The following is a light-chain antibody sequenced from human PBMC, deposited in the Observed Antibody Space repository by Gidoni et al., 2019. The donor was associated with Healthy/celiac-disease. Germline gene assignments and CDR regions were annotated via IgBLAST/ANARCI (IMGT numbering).Light chain of an antibody. J-gene: IGKJ1*01. Sequence: EIVLTQSPGTLSLSPGERATLSRRASQSVSSSYLAWYQQKPGQAPRLLIYGASSRAAGIPDRFSGSGSGTDFPLTISRLEAEDVAVYYCQQYGSSPWTFGQGTKVEIK. CDR1: QSVSSSY. V-gene: IGKV3-20*01. CDR2: GAS. CDR3: QQYGSSPWT.